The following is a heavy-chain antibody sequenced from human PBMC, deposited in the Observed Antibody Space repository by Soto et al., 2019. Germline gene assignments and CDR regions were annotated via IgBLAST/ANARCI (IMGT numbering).Heavy chain of an antibody. Sequence: SETLSLTCTVSGGSISSGDYYWSWIRQPPGKGLEWIGYIYYSGSTYYNPSLKSRVTISVDTSKNQFSLKLSSVTAADTAVYYCARDKGYSGYDSHDAFDIWGQGTMVT. CDR1: GGSISSGDYY. J-gene: IGHJ3*02. D-gene: IGHD5-12*01. V-gene: IGHV4-30-4*01. CDR3: ARDKGYSGYDSHDAFDI. CDR2: IYYSGST.